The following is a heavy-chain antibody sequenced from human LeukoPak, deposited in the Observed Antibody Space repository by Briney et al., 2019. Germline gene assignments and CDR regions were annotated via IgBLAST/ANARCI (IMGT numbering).Heavy chain of an antibody. J-gene: IGHJ3*02. V-gene: IGHV4-39*01. Sequence: PSETLSLTCSVSGGSISTSSYYWVWIRQPPGKGLEWITSIYYGGSSYYNPSLKSRVTISLDTPKNQFSLKLSSVTAADTAVYYCARCRSSWYNRSLDIWGQGTMVTVSS. CDR1: GGSISTSSYY. CDR3: ARCRSSWYNRSLDI. D-gene: IGHD6-13*01. CDR2: IYYGGSS.